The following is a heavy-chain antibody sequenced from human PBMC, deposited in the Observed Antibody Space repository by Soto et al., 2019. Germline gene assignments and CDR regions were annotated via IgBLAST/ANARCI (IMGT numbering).Heavy chain of an antibody. D-gene: IGHD5-12*01. CDR3: AKDRGYSGYDAHFDY. V-gene: IGHV3-30*18. CDR2: ISYDGSNK. Sequence: QVQLVESGGGVVQPGRSLRLSCAASGFTFSSYGMHWVRQAPGKGLEWVAVISYDGSNKYYADSVKGRFTISRDNSKNTLYLQMNSLRAEDTAVYYCAKDRGYSGYDAHFDYWGQGTLVTDSS. CDR1: GFTFSSYG. J-gene: IGHJ4*02.